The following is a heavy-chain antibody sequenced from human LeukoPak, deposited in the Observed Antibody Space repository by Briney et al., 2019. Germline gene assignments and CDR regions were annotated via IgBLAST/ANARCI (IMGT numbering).Heavy chain of an antibody. V-gene: IGHV3-74*01. Sequence: GGSLRLSCAASGFTLSSCWMHWVRQAPGKGLVWVSRINSDGISTSYADSVKGRFTISRDNAKNTVYLQMNSLRAEDTAVYYCARGDIVVVPAATDYWGQGALVTVSS. D-gene: IGHD2-2*01. CDR3: ARGDIVVVPAATDY. CDR2: INSDGIST. J-gene: IGHJ4*02. CDR1: GFTLSSCW.